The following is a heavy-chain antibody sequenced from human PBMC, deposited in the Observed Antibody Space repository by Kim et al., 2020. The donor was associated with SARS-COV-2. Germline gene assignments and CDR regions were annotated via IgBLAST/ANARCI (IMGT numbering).Heavy chain of an antibody. V-gene: IGHV4-34*12. CDR2: IIHNGRT. Sequence: SETLSLTCAVYDGSFSGYFWTWIRQTPGKGLEWIGEIIHNGRTNYNPSLQSRVTISVDKSKNQFSLKLSSVTAADAAVYYCARRGRKGRGYWGFWFCPLG. D-gene: IGHD3-10*01. CDR1: DGSFSGYF. CDR3: ARRGRKGRGYWGFWFCP. J-gene: IGHJ5*02.